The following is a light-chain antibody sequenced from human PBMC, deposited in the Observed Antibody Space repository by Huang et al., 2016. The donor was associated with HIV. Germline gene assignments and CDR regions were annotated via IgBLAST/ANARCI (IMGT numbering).Light chain of an antibody. CDR1: QSISRN. CDR3: QHYNNWPPYS. CDR2: GAS. V-gene: IGKV3-15*01. J-gene: IGKJ2*03. Sequence: EVIMTQSPGTLSVSPGERATLSCRASQSISRNLAWYQHKRGQAPRLLIYGASTRATSIPARFTGSGAGTEFTRNISSLQSEDFATYYCQHYNNWPPYSFGQGTNL.